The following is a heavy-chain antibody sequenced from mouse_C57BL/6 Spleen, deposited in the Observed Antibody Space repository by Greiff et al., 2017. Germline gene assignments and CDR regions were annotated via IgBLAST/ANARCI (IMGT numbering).Heavy chain of an antibody. CDR2: IYPGSGST. J-gene: IGHJ4*01. CDR1: GYTFTSYW. CDR3: ALRGPLYAMGY. Sequence: QVQLQQPGAELVKPGASVKMSCKASGYTFTSYWITWVKQRPGQGLEWIGDIYPGSGSTNSNEKFKSKATLTVDTSSSTANLQLSSLTSEDSAVYDCALRGPLYAMGYWGQGTSVTVSS. V-gene: IGHV1-55*01.